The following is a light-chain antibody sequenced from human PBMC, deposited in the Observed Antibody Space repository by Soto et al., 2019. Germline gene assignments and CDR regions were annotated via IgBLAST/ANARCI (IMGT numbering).Light chain of an antibody. CDR3: QQYGSSWT. CDR1: QSVSSNY. V-gene: IGKV3-20*01. Sequence: PGARATLSCRASQSVSSNYLAWFQERPGQAPRLLIYAASSRATAIPDRFSGSGSGTDFTLTISRLEPEDFAVYYCQQYGSSWTFGQGTKVDIK. J-gene: IGKJ1*01. CDR2: AAS.